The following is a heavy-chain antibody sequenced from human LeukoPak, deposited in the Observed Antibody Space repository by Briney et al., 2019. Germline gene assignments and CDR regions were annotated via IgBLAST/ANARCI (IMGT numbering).Heavy chain of an antibody. CDR2: IYSGGST. Sequence: GGSLRLSCAASGFTVSSNYMSWVRQAPGKGLEWVSVIYSGGSTYYADSVKGRFTISRDNSKNTLYLQMNSLRAEDTAVYYCARHQYYDSREGPGAIDYWGQGTLVTVSS. D-gene: IGHD3-22*01. V-gene: IGHV3-53*01. CDR3: ARHQYYDSREGPGAIDY. J-gene: IGHJ4*02. CDR1: GFTVSSNY.